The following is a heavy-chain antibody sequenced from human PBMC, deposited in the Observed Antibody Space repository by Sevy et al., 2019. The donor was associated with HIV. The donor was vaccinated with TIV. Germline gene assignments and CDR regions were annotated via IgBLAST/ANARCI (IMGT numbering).Heavy chain of an antibody. Sequence: GGSLRLSCTAPGFTFSNYDMHWVRQAPGKGLDWVAVISHDGNYKSCADSVKDRFSISRDNFKNTLHLQMNSLRVEDTAVYFCARLFSCGGDCYYLDYWGQGALVTVSS. CDR2: ISHDGNYK. CDR1: GFTFSNYD. V-gene: IGHV3-30-3*01. J-gene: IGHJ4*02. D-gene: IGHD2-21*02. CDR3: ARLFSCGGDCYYLDY.